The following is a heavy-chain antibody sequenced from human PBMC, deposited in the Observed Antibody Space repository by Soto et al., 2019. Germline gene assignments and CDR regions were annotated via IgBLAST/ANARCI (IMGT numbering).Heavy chain of an antibody. CDR3: ARSMKTGKNFDY. Sequence: GGSLRLSCAASGFTFSDYYMSWIRQAPGKGLEWLSYISGSSTYTDYADSVKGRFTISRDNAKNSLYLQMNGLRADDTAVYYCARSMKTGKNFDYWGQGTLVTVSS. CDR1: GFTFSDYY. J-gene: IGHJ4*02. D-gene: IGHD7-27*01. V-gene: IGHV3-11*03. CDR2: ISGSSTYT.